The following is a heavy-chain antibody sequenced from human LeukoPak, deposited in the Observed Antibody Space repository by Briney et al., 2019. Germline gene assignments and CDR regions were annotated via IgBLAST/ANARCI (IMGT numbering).Heavy chain of an antibody. D-gene: IGHD5-18*01. V-gene: IGHV1-69*13. Sequence: ASVKVSCKASGGTFSSYAISWVRQAPEQGLEWMGGIIPIFGTANYAQKFQGRVTITADESTSTAYMELSSLRSEDTAVYYCARRAHTAMGLPYFDYWGQGTLVTVSS. CDR1: GGTFSSYA. J-gene: IGHJ4*02. CDR3: ARRAHTAMGLPYFDY. CDR2: IIPIFGTA.